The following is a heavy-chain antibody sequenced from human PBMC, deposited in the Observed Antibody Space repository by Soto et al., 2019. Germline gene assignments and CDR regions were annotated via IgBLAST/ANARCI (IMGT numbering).Heavy chain of an antibody. Sequence: EVQLLESGGGLVQPGGSLRLSCAASGFTFSSYAMIWVRQAPGKGLEWVSAISGRGGSTYYAESVKGRFTISRDNSKNTLYLQMNSLRAEDTAVYYCAKDISIFGVVIVDAFDIWGQGTMVTVSS. CDR2: ISGRGGST. J-gene: IGHJ3*02. D-gene: IGHD3-3*01. CDR1: GFTFSSYA. V-gene: IGHV3-23*01. CDR3: AKDISIFGVVIVDAFDI.